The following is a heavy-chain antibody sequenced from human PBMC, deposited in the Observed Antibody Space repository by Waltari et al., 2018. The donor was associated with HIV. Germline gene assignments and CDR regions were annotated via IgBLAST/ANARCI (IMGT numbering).Heavy chain of an antibody. D-gene: IGHD3-22*01. CDR1: EFTFHNYL. CDR2: IKQDESEK. CDR3: AREALYDSSGYYFDY. J-gene: IGHJ4*02. Sequence: EVQLVESGGGLVQPGGSLRLDCAAAEFTFHNYLLAWVRPAPRKGLEWVANIKQDESEKYYVDAVKGRFTISRDNAKNSLFLQMNSLRAEDTAVYYCAREALYDSSGYYFDYWGQGTLVTVSS. V-gene: IGHV3-7*01.